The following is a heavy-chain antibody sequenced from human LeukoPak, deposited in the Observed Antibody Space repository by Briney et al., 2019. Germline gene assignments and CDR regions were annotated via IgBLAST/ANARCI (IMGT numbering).Heavy chain of an antibody. V-gene: IGHV4-4*07. CDR1: GSSIRTYTH. J-gene: IGHJ4*02. CDR2: IYTSGST. CDR3: ARNSCPSGSCYDNRGYFDY. Sequence: SETLSLTCTVSGSSIRTYTHWGWIRQPARKGLEWIGRIYTSGSTNYNPSLKSRITISVDTSKNQLSLKLSSVTAADTAVYYCARNSCPSGSCYDNRGYFDYWGQGTLVTVSS. D-gene: IGHD2-15*01.